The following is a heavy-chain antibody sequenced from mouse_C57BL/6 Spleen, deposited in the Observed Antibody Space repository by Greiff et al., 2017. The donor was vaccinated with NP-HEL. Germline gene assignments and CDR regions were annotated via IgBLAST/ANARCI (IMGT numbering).Heavy chain of an antibody. V-gene: IGHV1-42*01. CDR3: AKEGDYDGFDY. CDR2: INPSTGGT. D-gene: IGHD2-4*01. CDR1: GYSFTGYY. J-gene: IGHJ2*01. Sequence: VKLMESGPELVKPGASVKISCKASGYSFTGYYMNWVKQSPEKSLEWIGEINPSTGGTTYNQKFKAKATLTVDKSSSTAYMQLKSLTSEDSAVYYCAKEGDYDGFDYWGQGTTLTVSS.